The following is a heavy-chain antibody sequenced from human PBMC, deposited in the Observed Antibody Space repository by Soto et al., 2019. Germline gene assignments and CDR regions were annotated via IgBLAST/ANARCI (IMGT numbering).Heavy chain of an antibody. J-gene: IGHJ4*02. V-gene: IGHV1-18*01. Sequence: VELVQSVAEVKKPGASAKVSCKTSVYTFTTYGISWVRQAPGQGLEWMEWISPNNVNTDYAQKLQGRVTLTTDTSTSTAYMEVRSLRCDDTAVYYCAGEGYTGYAEFWGQGTLVTVSS. CDR1: VYTFTTYG. D-gene: IGHD5-12*01. CDR2: ISPNNVNT. CDR3: AGEGYTGYAEF.